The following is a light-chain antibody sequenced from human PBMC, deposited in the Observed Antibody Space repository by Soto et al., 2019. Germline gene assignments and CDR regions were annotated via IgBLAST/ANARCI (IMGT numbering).Light chain of an antibody. Sequence: EIVLTQSPATLSLSPGERATLSCRASQSVGSYFAWYQQKPGQAPRLLIYDAFSRATGIPGRFSGSGSGTDFTLTNSSLVPEDFAVYFCQQRSSWPLTFGGGTMVEIK. J-gene: IGKJ4*01. CDR1: QSVGSY. CDR3: QQRSSWPLT. CDR2: DAF. V-gene: IGKV3-11*01.